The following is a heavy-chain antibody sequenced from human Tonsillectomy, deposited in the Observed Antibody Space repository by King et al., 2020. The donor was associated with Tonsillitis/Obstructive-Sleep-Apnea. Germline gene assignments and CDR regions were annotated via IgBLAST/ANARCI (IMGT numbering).Heavy chain of an antibody. V-gene: IGHV2-70*11. D-gene: IGHD1-7*01. CDR1: GFSLSTSGMC. J-gene: IGHJ3*02. CDR2: IDWDDDK. CDR3: ARSDTNWNYAAFDI. Sequence: TLKESGPALVKPTQNLTLTCTFSGFSLSTSGMCVSWIRQPPGKALEWLARIDWDDDKYCSTSLKTRLTISKDPSKNQVVLTMTNMDPVDTATYYCARSDTNWNYAAFDIWGQGTMVTVSS.